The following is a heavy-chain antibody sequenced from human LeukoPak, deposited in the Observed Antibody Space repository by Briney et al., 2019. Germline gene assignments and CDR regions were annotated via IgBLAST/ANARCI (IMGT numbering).Heavy chain of an antibody. Sequence: SETLSLTCAVYGGSFSGYYWSWIRQPPGKGLEWIGRIYTSGSTNYNPSLKSRVTMSVDTSKNQFSLKLSSVTAADTAVYYCARDFRYYDSSGYYDGEYYAFDIWGQGTMVTVSS. CDR1: GGSFSGYY. CDR2: IYTSGST. V-gene: IGHV4-4*07. J-gene: IGHJ3*02. D-gene: IGHD3-22*01. CDR3: ARDFRYYDSSGYYDGEYYAFDI.